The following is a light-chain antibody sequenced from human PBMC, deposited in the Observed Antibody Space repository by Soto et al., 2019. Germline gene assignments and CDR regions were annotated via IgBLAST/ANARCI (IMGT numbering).Light chain of an antibody. Sequence: QSALTQPASVSGSPGQSITISCTGTSSDIGAYNYVSWYQQHPGKAPKLLIYEVTNRPAGVSDRFSGSKSGNTASLTISGLQAEDEANYYCNSYTTLNNSVFGTGTKLTVL. CDR1: SSDIGAYNY. CDR2: EVT. V-gene: IGLV2-14*01. CDR3: NSYTTLNNSV. J-gene: IGLJ1*01.